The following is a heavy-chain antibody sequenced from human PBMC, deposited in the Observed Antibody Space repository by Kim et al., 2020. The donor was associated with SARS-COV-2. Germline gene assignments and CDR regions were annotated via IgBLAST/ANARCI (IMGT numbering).Heavy chain of an antibody. J-gene: IGHJ4*02. CDR1: GFTFSSYS. D-gene: IGHD3-22*01. CDR2: ISSSSSYI. V-gene: IGHV3-21*01. CDR3: ARDDRYDSSGLGY. Sequence: GGSLRLSCAASGFTFSSYSMNWVRQAPGKGLEWVSSISSSSSYIYYADSVKGRFTISRDNAKNSLYLQMNSLRAEDTAVYYCARDDRYDSSGLGYWGQGTLVTVSS.